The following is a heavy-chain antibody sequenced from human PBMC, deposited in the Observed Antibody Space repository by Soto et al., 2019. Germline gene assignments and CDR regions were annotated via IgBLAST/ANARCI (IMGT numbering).Heavy chain of an antibody. J-gene: IGHJ5*02. CDR2: IYYSGST. CDR3: ARSSLPTYDSSGYRLNWFDP. Sequence: SETLSLTCTVSGGSVSSGSYYWSWIRQPPGKGLEWIGYIYYSGSTNYNPSLKSRVTISVDTSKNQFSLKLSSVTAADTAVYYCARSSLPTYDSSGYRLNWFDPWGQGTLVTVSS. V-gene: IGHV4-61*01. D-gene: IGHD3-22*01. CDR1: GGSVSSGSYY.